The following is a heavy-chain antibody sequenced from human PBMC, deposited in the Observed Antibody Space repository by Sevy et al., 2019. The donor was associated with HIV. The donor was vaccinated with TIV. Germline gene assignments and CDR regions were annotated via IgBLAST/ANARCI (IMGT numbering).Heavy chain of an antibody. Sequence: GGSQRLSCAVSGVTFSDYAMSWVRQAPGKGLEWVSFISGFGDKTYYADSVRGRFTISRDNSKNTLHLQMNSLRAEDTAVYYCAKAGGINWFYYYYGMDVWGQGTTVTVSS. CDR1: GVTFSDYA. CDR2: ISGFGDKT. J-gene: IGHJ6*02. V-gene: IGHV3-23*01. D-gene: IGHD1-1*01. CDR3: AKAGGINWFYYYYGMDV.